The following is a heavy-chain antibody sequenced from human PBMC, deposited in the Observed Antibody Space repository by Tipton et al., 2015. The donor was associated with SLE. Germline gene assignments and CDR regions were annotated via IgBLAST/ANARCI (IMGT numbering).Heavy chain of an antibody. CDR1: GGSISSHY. Sequence: TLSLTCTVSGGSISSHYWSWIRQPPGKRLEWIGHVHSSGSTFYNPSLKSRVSISMDTSKNQVSLRMTSVTAADTAVFYCATSGHHFFDWFVPCGHSPPVAVSS. V-gene: IGHV4-59*11. CDR3: ATSGHHFFDWFVP. J-gene: IGHJ5*02. D-gene: IGHD3-3*02. CDR2: VHSSGST.